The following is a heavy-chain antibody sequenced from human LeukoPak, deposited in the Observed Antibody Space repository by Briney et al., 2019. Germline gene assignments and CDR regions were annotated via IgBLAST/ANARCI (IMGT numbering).Heavy chain of an antibody. V-gene: IGHV3-74*01. D-gene: IGHD3-3*01. CDR1: GFTFSSYW. J-gene: IGHJ6*02. CDR2: INSDGSST. Sequence: GGSLRLSCAASGFTFSSYWMHWVRQAPGKGLVWLSRINSDGSSTSYADSVKGRFTISRDNAKNTLYLQMNSLRAEDTAVYYCARGASYDFWSGYYYYYGMDVWGQGTTVTVSS. CDR3: ARGASYDFWSGYYYYYGMDV.